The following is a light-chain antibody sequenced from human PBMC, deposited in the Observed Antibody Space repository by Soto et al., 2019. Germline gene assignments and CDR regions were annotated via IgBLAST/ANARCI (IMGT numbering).Light chain of an antibody. CDR1: QGINKW. Sequence: DIQMTQSPSSVSASVGDRVTITCRASQGINKWLAWFQHKPGKAPKLLISVASTLQNGVPSRFSGSGSGTDFTLTISRLQPEDFATYYCLQADSFPLVFGGGTKVE. J-gene: IGKJ4*01. CDR2: VAS. V-gene: IGKV1-12*01. CDR3: LQADSFPLV.